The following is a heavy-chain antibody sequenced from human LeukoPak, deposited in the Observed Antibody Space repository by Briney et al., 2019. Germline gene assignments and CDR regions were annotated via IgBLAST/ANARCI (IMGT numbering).Heavy chain of an antibody. CDR3: ARGRPYSGGYHLDY. CDR2: IYYSGGT. CDR1: GDSTSSDRYY. J-gene: IGHJ4*02. V-gene: IGHV4-39*02. D-gene: IGHD1-26*01. Sequence: SETLSLTCTVSGDSTSSDRYYGGWVRQPPGKGLEWIGNIYYSGGTYYNPSLKSRVTMSVDTSKNQFFLKLNSVTAADTAVYYCARGRPYSGGYHLDYWGQGTLVTVSA.